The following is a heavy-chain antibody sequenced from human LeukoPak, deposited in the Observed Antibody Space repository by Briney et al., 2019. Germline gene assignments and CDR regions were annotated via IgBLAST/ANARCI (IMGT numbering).Heavy chain of an antibody. CDR3: ARFDSSGYKSFRY. J-gene: IGHJ4*02. V-gene: IGHV4-34*01. Sequence: SETLSLTCAVYGGSFSGYYWSWIRQPPGKGLEWIGEINHSGSTNYNPSLKSRVTISVDTSKNQFSLKLSSVTAADTAVYYCARFDSSGYKSFRYWGQGTLVTVSS. D-gene: IGHD3-22*01. CDR2: INHSGST. CDR1: GGSFSGYY.